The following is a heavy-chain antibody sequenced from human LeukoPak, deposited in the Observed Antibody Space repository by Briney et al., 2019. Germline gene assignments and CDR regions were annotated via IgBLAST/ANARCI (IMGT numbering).Heavy chain of an antibody. CDR2: INHSGST. J-gene: IGHJ3*02. Sequence: SETLSLTCAVYGGSFSGYYWSWIRQPPGKGLEWIGEINHSGSTNYNPSLKSRVTISVDTSKNQFSLKLSSVTAADTAVYYCARGERFLEWLSANDAFEIWGQGTMVTVSS. D-gene: IGHD3-3*01. CDR3: ARGERFLEWLSANDAFEI. CDR1: GGSFSGYY. V-gene: IGHV4-34*01.